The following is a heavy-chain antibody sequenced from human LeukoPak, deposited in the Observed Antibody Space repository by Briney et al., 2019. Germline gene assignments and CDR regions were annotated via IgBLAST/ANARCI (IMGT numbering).Heavy chain of an antibody. V-gene: IGHV3-21*01. CDR3: ARRDSSGWYYFDH. CDR2: ISSSSSYI. CDR1: GFTFSSYS. Sequence: GGSLRLSCAASGFTFSSYSMNWVRQAPGKGLEWVSSISSSSSYIYYADSVKGRFTISRDNAKNSLYLQMNSLRAEDSALYFCARRDSSGWYYFDHWGPGTLVTVSS. D-gene: IGHD6-19*01. J-gene: IGHJ4*02.